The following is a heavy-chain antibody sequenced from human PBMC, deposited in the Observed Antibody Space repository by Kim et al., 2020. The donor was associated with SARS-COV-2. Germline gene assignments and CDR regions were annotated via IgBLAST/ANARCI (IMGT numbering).Heavy chain of an antibody. CDR1: GGSISSYY. D-gene: IGHD5-12*01. CDR3: ARAVVGGYDGYWYFDL. Sequence: SETLSLTCTVSGGSISSYYWSWIRQPPGKGLEWIGYIYYSGSTNYNPSLKSRVTISVDTSKNQFSLKLSSVTAADTAVYYCARAVVGGYDGYWYFDLWGRGTLVTVSS. V-gene: IGHV4-59*08. J-gene: IGHJ2*01. CDR2: IYYSGST.